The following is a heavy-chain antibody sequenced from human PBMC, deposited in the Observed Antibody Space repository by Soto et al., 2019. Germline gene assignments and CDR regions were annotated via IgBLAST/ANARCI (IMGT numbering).Heavy chain of an antibody. CDR1: GYTFTSYD. Sequence: AAVKVSCKASGYTFTSYDINWVRHATGQGLEWMGWMNPNSGNRGYAQTFQGRVTMTRNTSISTAYMELSSLRSEDTAVYYCAKVGAAAGTRRYHYYGMDVWGQGTPVTVSS. D-gene: IGHD6-13*01. J-gene: IGHJ6*02. CDR2: MNPNSGNR. V-gene: IGHV1-8*01. CDR3: AKVGAAAGTRRYHYYGMDV.